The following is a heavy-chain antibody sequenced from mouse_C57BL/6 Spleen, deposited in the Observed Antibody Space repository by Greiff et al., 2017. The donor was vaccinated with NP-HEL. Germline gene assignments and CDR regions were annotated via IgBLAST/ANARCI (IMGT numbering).Heavy chain of an antibody. J-gene: IGHJ3*01. CDR3: APYYYGSGTVCAY. Sequence: EVQLQQSGPELVKPGASVKISCKASGYTFTDYYMHWVKQSPGKSLEWIGDINPNNGGTSYNQKFKGKATLTVDKSSSTAYMELRSLTSEDSAVYDCAPYYYGSGTVCAYWGQGNLVTGSA. D-gene: IGHD1-1*01. V-gene: IGHV1-26*01. CDR1: GYTFTDYY. CDR2: INPNNGGT.